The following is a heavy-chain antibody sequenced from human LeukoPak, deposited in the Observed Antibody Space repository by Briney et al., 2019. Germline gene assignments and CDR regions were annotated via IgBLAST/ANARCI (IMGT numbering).Heavy chain of an antibody. V-gene: IGHV1-24*01. CDR3: ARDLTQSYYDFWSGYPRAYGMDV. J-gene: IGHJ6*02. D-gene: IGHD3-3*01. Sequence: GASVKVSCKVSGYTLTELSMHWVRQAPGKGLEWMGGFDPEDGETIYAQKFQGRVTMTEDTSTDTAYMELSSLRSEDTAVYYCARDLTQSYYDFWSGYPRAYGMDVWGQGTTVTVSS. CDR1: GYTLTELS. CDR2: FDPEDGET.